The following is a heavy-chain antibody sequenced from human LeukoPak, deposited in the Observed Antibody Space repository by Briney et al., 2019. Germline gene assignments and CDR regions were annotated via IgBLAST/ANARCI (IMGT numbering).Heavy chain of an antibody. D-gene: IGHD6-19*01. Sequence: PGGSLRLSCAASGFTFSSYSMNWVRQAPGKGLEWVSSISSSSSYIYYADSVKGRFTISRDNAKNSLYLQMNSMRDEDTAVYYSARDLAVAGPRLFDYWGQGSLVTVSS. CDR1: GFTFSSYS. V-gene: IGHV3-21*01. J-gene: IGHJ4*02. CDR2: ISSSSSYI. CDR3: ARDLAVAGPRLFDY.